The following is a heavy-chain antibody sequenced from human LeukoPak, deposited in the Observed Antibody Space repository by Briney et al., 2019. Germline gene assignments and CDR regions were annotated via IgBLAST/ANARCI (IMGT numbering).Heavy chain of an antibody. CDR3: ARRSPNYYFDY. Sequence: GGSLRLSCAASGFTFNNYNMNWVRQAPGKGLEWVSSISSSNNYIYYADSVKGRFTISRDNAKNSLYLQMNSLRAEDTAVYYCARRSPNYYFDYWGQGTPVTVSS. CDR1: GFTFNNYN. V-gene: IGHV3-21*01. CDR2: ISSSNNYI. J-gene: IGHJ4*02.